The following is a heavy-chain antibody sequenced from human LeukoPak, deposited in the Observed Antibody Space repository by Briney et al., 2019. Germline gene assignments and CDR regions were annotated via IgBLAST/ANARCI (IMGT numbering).Heavy chain of an antibody. Sequence: GGSLRLSCSASGFIFNNYWMHWVRQAPGKGLVWISRVSPDGRSTNYADSVKGRFTISRDNAKNTLYLQMNSLSAEDTAIYYCAKVDGTGNSVFDYWGQGNLVPVSS. J-gene: IGHJ4*02. V-gene: IGHV3-74*01. CDR3: AKVDGTGNSVFDY. CDR1: GFIFNNYW. D-gene: IGHD2-8*02. CDR2: VSPDGRST.